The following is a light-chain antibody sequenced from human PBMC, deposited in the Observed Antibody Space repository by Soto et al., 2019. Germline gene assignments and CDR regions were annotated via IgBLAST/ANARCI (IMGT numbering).Light chain of an antibody. CDR1: QSVISN. J-gene: IGKJ3*01. CDR3: QQRSNWPPVFT. V-gene: IGKV3-15*01. CDR2: GAS. Sequence: EIVMTQSPATLSVSPGERATLSCRASQSVISNLAWYQQKPGQAPRLLIYGASARATGIPARFSGSGSGTDFTLTINRLEPEDFAVYYCQQRSNWPPVFTFGPGTKVDIK.